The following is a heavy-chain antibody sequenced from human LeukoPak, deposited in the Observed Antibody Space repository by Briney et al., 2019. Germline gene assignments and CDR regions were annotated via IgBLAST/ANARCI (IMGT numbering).Heavy chain of an antibody. CDR3: ARVGAYIAARRFDY. Sequence: SETLSLTCAVYGGSFSGYYWSWIRQPPGKGLEWIGEINHSGSTNYNPSLKSRVTISVDTSKNQFSLKLSSVTAADTAVYYCARVGAYIAARRFDYWGQGTPVTVSS. D-gene: IGHD6-6*01. CDR2: INHSGST. V-gene: IGHV4-34*01. J-gene: IGHJ4*02. CDR1: GGSFSGYY.